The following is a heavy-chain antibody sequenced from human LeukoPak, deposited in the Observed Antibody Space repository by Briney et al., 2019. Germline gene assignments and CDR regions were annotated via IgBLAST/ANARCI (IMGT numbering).Heavy chain of an antibody. CDR1: GDSVSSNSVT. CDR2: TYYSSKWYN. CDR3: ARLAGSSWFDY. D-gene: IGHD6-13*01. V-gene: IGHV6-1*01. J-gene: IGHJ4*02. Sequence: SQTLSLTCAISGDSVSSNSVTWNWIRQSPSIGLEWLGRTYYSSKWYNDHAVSVKSRITINADTSKNQFSLQLSSVAHEDTAVYYCARLAGSSWFDYWGQGTLVTVST.